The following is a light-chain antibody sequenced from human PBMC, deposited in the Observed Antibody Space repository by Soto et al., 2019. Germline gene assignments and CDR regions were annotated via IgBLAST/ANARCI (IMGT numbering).Light chain of an antibody. CDR2: QVS. J-gene: IGLJ1*01. CDR1: SSDVGGYHY. Sequence: QPVLTQPASVSGSPGQSMTISCTGSSSDVGGYHYVSWYQQHPGKAPKLIIYQVSHRPSGVSDRFSGSKSGNTASLTISGLQGEDEATYYCSSFTSTHTYVFGTRTKVTVL. V-gene: IGLV2-14*03. CDR3: SSFTSTHTYV.